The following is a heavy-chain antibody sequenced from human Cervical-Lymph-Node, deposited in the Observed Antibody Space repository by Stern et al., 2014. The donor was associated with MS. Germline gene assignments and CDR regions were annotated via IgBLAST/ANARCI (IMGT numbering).Heavy chain of an antibody. Sequence: DQLVESGGGVVQPGRSLSLSCAGYGVTFSSYAMHWVRQAPGKGLEWVAVISSDGSNKYYADSVKGRFTISRDSSKNTLSLQMNSLRAEDTAVYYCARDMYYANILTGYSWTPYGMDVWGQGTTVTVSS. V-gene: IGHV3-30*01. CDR1: GVTFSSYA. J-gene: IGHJ6*02. CDR3: ARDMYYANILTGYSWTPYGMDV. D-gene: IGHD3-9*01. CDR2: ISSDGSNK.